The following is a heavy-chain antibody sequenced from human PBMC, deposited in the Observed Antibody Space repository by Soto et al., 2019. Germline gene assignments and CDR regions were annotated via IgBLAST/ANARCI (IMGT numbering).Heavy chain of an antibody. D-gene: IGHD1-1*01. Sequence: SETLSLTCTVSGASISGSYWSWIRKSAGKGLEWIGRIYATGTTDYNPSLKSRVMMSVDTSKKQFSLKLRSVTAADTAVYYCVKNGTKTLRYWLDVWGQGISVTVSS. J-gene: IGHJ5*01. CDR1: GASISGSY. V-gene: IGHV4-4*07. CDR2: IYATGTT. CDR3: VKNGTKTLRYWLDV.